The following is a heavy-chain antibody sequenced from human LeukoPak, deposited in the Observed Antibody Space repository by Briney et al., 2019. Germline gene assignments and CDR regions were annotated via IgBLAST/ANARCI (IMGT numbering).Heavy chain of an antibody. Sequence: GASLRLSCAASGFTFSSYSMNWVRQAPGEGLEWVSYISSASNTIYYADSAKGRFTISRDNAKNSLYLQMNSLRAEDTAMYYCARDGWFGDNNWFDPWGQGTLVTVSS. CDR1: GFTFSSYS. CDR3: ARDGWFGDNNWFDP. D-gene: IGHD3-10*01. J-gene: IGHJ5*02. CDR2: ISSASNTI. V-gene: IGHV3-48*01.